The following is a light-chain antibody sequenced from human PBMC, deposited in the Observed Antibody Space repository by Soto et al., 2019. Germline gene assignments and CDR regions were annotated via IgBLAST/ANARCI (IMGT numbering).Light chain of an antibody. CDR1: QSVSSN. J-gene: IGKJ1*01. V-gene: IGKV3-15*01. CDR3: QQYNSWLWT. CDR2: GAS. Sequence: EIVMTQSPATLSVYKGERATLSCRASQSVSSNLAWYQQKPGQAPRLLIYGASTRATGIPARFSGSGSGTEFTLTISILQSEDFAVYYCQQYNSWLWTFGQGTKVDIK.